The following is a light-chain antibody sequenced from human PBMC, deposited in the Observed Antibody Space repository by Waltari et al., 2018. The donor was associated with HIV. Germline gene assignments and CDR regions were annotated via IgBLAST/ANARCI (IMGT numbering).Light chain of an antibody. CDR3: CSYAGSSTLI. V-gene: IGLV2-23*02. CDR1: SSDVGSYNL. J-gene: IGLJ2*01. CDR2: EVS. Sequence: QSALTQPASVSGSPGQSIPISCTGNSSDVGSYNLVSWYQQDPDKAPKLMIYEVSKRPSGVSNRFSGSKSGNTASLTISGLQAEDEAAYYCCSYAGSSTLIFGGGTKLTVL.